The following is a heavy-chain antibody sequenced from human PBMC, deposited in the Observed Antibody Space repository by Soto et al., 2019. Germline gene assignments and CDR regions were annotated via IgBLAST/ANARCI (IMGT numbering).Heavy chain of an antibody. CDR2: MNPNSGRT. CDR1: GYTFGSYD. CDR3: ARGHPTDNWLDP. Sequence: ASVKVSCKASGYTFGSYDINWVRQATGQRLEWLGWMNPNSGRTGYGQRFQGRITMTSNTSRTTAYMELNSLRSEDTAVYYCARGHPTDNWLDPWGQGTLVTVSS. V-gene: IGHV1-8*01. J-gene: IGHJ5*02.